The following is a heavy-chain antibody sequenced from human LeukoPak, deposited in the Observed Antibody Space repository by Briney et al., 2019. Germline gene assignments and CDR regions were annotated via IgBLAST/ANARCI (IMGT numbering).Heavy chain of an antibody. D-gene: IGHD3-10*01. CDR3: TASYGSGSWGFDP. J-gene: IGHJ5*02. Sequence: PGRSLRLSCTASGFTFGDYAMSWVRQAPGKGLEWVGFIRSKAYGGTTEYAASVKRRFTISRDDSKSIAYLQMNSLKTEDTAVYYCTASYGSGSWGFDPWGQGTLVTVSS. V-gene: IGHV3-49*04. CDR1: GFTFGDYA. CDR2: IRSKAYGGTT.